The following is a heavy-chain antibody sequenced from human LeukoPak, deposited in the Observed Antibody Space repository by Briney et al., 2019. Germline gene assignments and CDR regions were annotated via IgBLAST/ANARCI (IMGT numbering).Heavy chain of an antibody. J-gene: IGHJ4*02. CDR1: GFNFNIYG. Sequence: PGGSLRLSCAASGFNFNIYGMHWVRQAPGQGLEWMGWLNPQTGDTHFAQKFQGRVTFTRDTSISTAYMAMSRLRSDDTAVFYCARGSRYHDWLSPLDSWGQGTLVTVSS. D-gene: IGHD3-9*01. CDR2: LNPQTGDT. CDR3: ARGSRYHDWLSPLDS. V-gene: IGHV1-2*02.